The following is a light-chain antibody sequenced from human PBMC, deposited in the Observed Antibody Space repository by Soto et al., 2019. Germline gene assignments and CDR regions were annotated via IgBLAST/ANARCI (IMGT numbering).Light chain of an antibody. CDR3: QQYYSYLHT. V-gene: IGKV1-8*01. J-gene: IGKJ2*01. CDR1: QGISSY. Sequence: AIRMTQSPSSFSASTGDRVTITCRASQGISSYLAWYQQKPGKAPKLLIYAASTLQSGVPSRFSGSGSGTYFTLTISCLQAEDFATYYCQQYYSYLHTFGQGTKLEIK. CDR2: AAS.